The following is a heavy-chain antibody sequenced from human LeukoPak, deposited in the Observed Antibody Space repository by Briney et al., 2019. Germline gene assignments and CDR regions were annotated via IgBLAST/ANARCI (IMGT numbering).Heavy chain of an antibody. CDR3: ASASSSWYQVFDY. V-gene: IGHV4-59*08. CDR2: IYYSGST. Sequence: PSETLSLTCTVSRGSISSYYWSWIRQPPGKGLEWIGYIYYSGSTNYNPSLKSRVTISVDTSKNQFSLKLSSVTAADTAVYYCASASSSWYQVFDYWGQGTLVTVSS. CDR1: RGSISSYY. D-gene: IGHD6-13*01. J-gene: IGHJ4*02.